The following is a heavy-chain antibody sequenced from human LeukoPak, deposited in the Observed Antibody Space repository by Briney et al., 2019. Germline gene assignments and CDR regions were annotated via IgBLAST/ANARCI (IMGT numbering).Heavy chain of an antibody. J-gene: IGHJ4*02. CDR1: GGTFSSYA. CDR3: ARYYGSGSPFDY. V-gene: IGHV1-69*05. CDR2: IIPIFGTA. D-gene: IGHD3-10*01. Sequence: SVKVSCKASGGTFSSYAISWVRQAPGQGLEWIGGIIPIFGTANYAQKFQGRVTITTDESTSTAYMELSSLRSEDTAVYYCARYYGSGSPFDYWGQGTLVTVSS.